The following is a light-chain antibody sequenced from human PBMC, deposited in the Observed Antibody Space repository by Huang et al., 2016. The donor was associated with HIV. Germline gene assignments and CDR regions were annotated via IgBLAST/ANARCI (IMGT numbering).Light chain of an antibody. CDR2: GAS. V-gene: IGKV3-20*01. Sequence: EIVLTQSPGTLALSPGERAPLSCRASQSVSNNYVTWYRQKPGQGPRLLVYGASSRAPGTPDRFSGSGSGTDFTLTISRLEPEDFAVYYCQQYGRAPLTFGGGTRVEIK. CDR1: QSVSNNY. J-gene: IGKJ4*01. CDR3: QQYGRAPLT.